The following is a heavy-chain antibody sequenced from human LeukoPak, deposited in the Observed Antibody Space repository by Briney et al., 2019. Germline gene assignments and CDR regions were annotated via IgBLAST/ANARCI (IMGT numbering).Heavy chain of an antibody. CDR1: EFTVSYNY. V-gene: IGHV3-66*02. CDR2: IDSGGIT. CDR3: ARVVRYCSSTRCNYYYFYLDV. D-gene: IGHD2-2*01. J-gene: IGHJ6*03. Sequence: GESLRLSCAASEFTVSYNYMSWVRQAPGKGLDWVSLIDSGGITYYADSVKGRFTISRDNSKNTLYLQMSSLSTEDTAVYYCARVVRYCSSTRCNYYYFYLDVWGRGTTVTVSS.